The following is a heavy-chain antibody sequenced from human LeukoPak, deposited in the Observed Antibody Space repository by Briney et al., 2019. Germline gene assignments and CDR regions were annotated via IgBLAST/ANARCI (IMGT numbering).Heavy chain of an antibody. J-gene: IGHJ4*02. CDR3: ARQILYDRSGFFDY. CDR2: MYYSGST. CDR1: GGSLSSNIYY. Sequence: SETLSLTCTVSGGSLSSNIYYWGWIRQPPGKGLEWIASMYYSGSTYCNPSLKSRVTTSVDTSKNQFSLKLSSLTAADTAVYYCARQILYDRSGFFDYWGQGTLVTVSS. V-gene: IGHV4-39*01. D-gene: IGHD3-22*01.